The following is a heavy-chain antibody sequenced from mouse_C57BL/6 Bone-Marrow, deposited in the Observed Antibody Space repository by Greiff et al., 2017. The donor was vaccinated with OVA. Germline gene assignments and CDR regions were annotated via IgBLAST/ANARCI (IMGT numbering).Heavy chain of an antibody. CDR3: ARAEGWLLYYAMDY. D-gene: IGHD2-3*01. CDR1: EYEFPSHD. V-gene: IGHV5-2*01. Sequence: DVMLVESGGGLVQPGESLKLSCESNEYEFPSHDMSWVRKTPEKRLELVAAINSDGGSTYYPDTMERRFIISRDTTKTTLYLQMSSLRSEDTALYYCARAEGWLLYYAMDYWGQGTSVTVSS. CDR2: INSDGGST. J-gene: IGHJ4*01.